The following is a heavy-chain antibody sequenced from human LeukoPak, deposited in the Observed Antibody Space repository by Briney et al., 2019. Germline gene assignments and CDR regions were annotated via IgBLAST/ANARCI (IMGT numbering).Heavy chain of an antibody. J-gene: IGHJ5*02. Sequence: GGSLRLSCAASGFTFSSYAMTWVRQAPGKGLEWVSAISGSGASTYYAGSVKGRFTISRDNSKNTLYLRMNSLRAEDTAVYYCAKRAVTSRVPWFDPWGQGTLVTVSS. CDR2: ISGSGAST. D-gene: IGHD2-21*02. V-gene: IGHV3-23*01. CDR1: GFTFSSYA. CDR3: AKRAVTSRVPWFDP.